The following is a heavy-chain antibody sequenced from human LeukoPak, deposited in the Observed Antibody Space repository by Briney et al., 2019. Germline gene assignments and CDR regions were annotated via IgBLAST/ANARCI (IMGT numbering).Heavy chain of an antibody. D-gene: IGHD6-19*01. V-gene: IGHV3-11*01. CDR2: ISSSGSTI. CDR3: ASNKYSSGWYEDY. Sequence: GSLRLSCAASGFTFSDYYMSWIRQSPGKGLEWVSYISSSGSTIYYADSVKGRFTISRDNAKNSLYLQMNSLRAEDTAVYYCASNKYSSGWYEDYWGQGTLVTVSS. J-gene: IGHJ4*02. CDR1: GFTFSDYY.